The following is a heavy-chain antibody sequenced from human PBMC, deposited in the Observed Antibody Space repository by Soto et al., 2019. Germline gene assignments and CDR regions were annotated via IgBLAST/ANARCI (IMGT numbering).Heavy chain of an antibody. CDR3: ASRFPYYFDSSGFAPLDV. CDR1: GGTFSSYA. CDR2: IIPSFGKA. D-gene: IGHD3-22*01. J-gene: IGHJ6*02. Sequence: QVQLVQSGAGVKKPGSSVKVSCKASGGTFSSYAISWVRQAPGQGLEWMGGIIPSFGKAHYAQKVQGRVTITADESTSTAYMELSSLRSEDTAVYYCASRFPYYFDSSGFAPLDVWGQGTMVTVSS. V-gene: IGHV1-69*01.